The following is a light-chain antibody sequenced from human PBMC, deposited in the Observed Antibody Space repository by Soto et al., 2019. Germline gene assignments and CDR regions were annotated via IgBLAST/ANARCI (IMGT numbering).Light chain of an antibody. CDR2: EVT. CDR1: STDVGGYNF. J-gene: IGLJ1*01. V-gene: IGLV2-14*01. Sequence: QSVLTQPASVSGSLGQSITMSCTGTSTDVGGYNFVSWYQQHPDKAPKLLIYEVTNRPSGVSNRFSGSKSGNTASLTISGLQAEDEADYYCSSYTSTGTPVFGTGTKVTV. CDR3: SSYTSTGTPV.